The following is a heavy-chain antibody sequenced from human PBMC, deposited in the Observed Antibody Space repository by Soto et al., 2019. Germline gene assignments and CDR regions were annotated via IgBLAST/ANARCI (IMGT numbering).Heavy chain of an antibody. J-gene: IGHJ4*02. CDR1: GYTFTSYA. Sequence: QVQLVQSGAEEKKPGASVKVSCKASGYTFTSYAMHWVRQAPGQRLEWMGWINAGNGNTKYSQKFQGRVTITRDTSASTAYMELSSLRSEDTAVYYCARDRAESIAVAGDYWGQGTLVTVSS. D-gene: IGHD6-19*01. V-gene: IGHV1-3*05. CDR2: INAGNGNT. CDR3: ARDRAESIAVAGDY.